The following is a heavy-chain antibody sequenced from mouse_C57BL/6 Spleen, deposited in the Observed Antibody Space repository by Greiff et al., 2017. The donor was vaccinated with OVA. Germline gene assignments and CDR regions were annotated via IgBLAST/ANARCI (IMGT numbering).Heavy chain of an antibody. J-gene: IGHJ4*01. CDR3: ARDYGSHYAMDY. V-gene: IGHV1-64*01. CDR1: GYTFTSYW. Sequence: QVQLQQPGAELVKPGASVKLSCTASGYTFTSYWMHWVKQRPGQGLEWIGMIHPNSGSTNYNEKFKSKATLTVDKSSSTAYMQLSSLTSEDSAVYYCARDYGSHYAMDYWGQGTSVTVSS. D-gene: IGHD1-1*01. CDR2: IHPNSGST.